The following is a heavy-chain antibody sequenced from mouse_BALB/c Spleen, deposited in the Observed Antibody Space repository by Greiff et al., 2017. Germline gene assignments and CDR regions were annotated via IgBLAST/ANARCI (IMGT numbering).Heavy chain of an antibody. Sequence: VQLQESGPGLVQPSQSLSITCPVSGFSLTSYGVHWVRQSPGKGLEWLGVIWSGGSTDYNAAFISRLSISKDNSKSHVFFKMNSLQADDTAIYYCARKNYQAWFAYWCQVTLVTVSA. CDR2: IWSGGST. J-gene: IGHJ3*01. D-gene: IGHD2-1*01. CDR3: ARKNYQAWFAY. CDR1: GFSLTSYG. V-gene: IGHV2-4-1*01.